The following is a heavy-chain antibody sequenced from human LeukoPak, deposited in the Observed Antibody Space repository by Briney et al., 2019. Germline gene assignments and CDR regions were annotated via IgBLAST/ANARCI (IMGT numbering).Heavy chain of an antibody. CDR3: ATPIAAAGTDFDY. Sequence: PSETLSLTCTVSGGSISSSNYYWGWIRQPPGKGLEWIGSIHYSGSTYYNPSLKSRVTISVDTSKNQFSLKLSSVTAADTAVYYCATPIAAAGTDFDYWGQGTLVTVSS. J-gene: IGHJ4*02. CDR1: GGSISSSNYY. V-gene: IGHV4-39*01. CDR2: IHYSGST. D-gene: IGHD6-13*01.